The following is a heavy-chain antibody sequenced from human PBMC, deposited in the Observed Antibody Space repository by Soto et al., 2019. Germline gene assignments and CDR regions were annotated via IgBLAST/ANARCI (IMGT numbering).Heavy chain of an antibody. J-gene: IGHJ4*02. Sequence: QVQLVQSGAEVERPGASVTVSCRAFGGTFSSCTICWVRQAPGQGLESVGRSIPIRGTAYYAPMFMDRVTIRADRFTSTLHIEMRSLTSADTSVYYCASAGDAAGDRVASWGSGTLV. CDR1: GGTFSSCT. CDR3: ASAGDAAGDRVAS. V-gene: IGHV1-69*08. D-gene: IGHD7-27*01. CDR2: SIPIRGTA.